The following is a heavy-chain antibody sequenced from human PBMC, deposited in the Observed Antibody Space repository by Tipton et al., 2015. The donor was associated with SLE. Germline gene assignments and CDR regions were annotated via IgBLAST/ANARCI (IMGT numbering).Heavy chain of an antibody. CDR3: PIYYHDSTGLHWFDP. V-gene: IGHV4-31*03. Sequence: TLSLTCTVSGGSINSVGHSWSWIRQHPGKGLEWIGYTYYSGSPYYNPSLKSRVTISLDMSKNQFSLRLSSVTAADTAVYYCPIYYHDSTGLHWFDPWGQGTLVTVSS. CDR1: GGSINSVGHS. J-gene: IGHJ5*02. D-gene: IGHD3-22*01. CDR2: TYYSGSP.